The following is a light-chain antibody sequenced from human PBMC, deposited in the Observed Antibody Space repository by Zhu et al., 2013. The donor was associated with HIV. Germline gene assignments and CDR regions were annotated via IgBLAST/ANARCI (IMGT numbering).Light chain of an antibody. V-gene: IGKV1-5*01. CDR3: QQYHRDST. CDR2: DAS. CDR1: QSVGTW. Sequence: DIQMTQSPSTLSAFAGDRVTITCRASQSVGTWLAWYQQRPGKAPKLLIYDASSLQSGVSSRFSGSGSGTEFTLTVSSLQPDDFATYYCQQYHRDSTFGQGTKVEIK. J-gene: IGKJ1*01.